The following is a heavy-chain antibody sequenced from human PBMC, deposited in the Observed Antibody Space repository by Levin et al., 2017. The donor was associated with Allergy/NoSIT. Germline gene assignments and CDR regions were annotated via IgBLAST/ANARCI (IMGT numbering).Heavy chain of an antibody. CDR3: AKGVADYNTGWYYFDR. V-gene: IGHV3-23*01. J-gene: IGHJ4*02. CDR2: ISGSGDTT. CDR1: RFTFSNYA. Sequence: ASVKVSCAGSRFTFSNYALSWVRQSPGKGLEWVSLISGSGDTTLYTDSVRGRFTISRDNSRNTLYLQMNRLRDEDAAMYYCAKGVADYNTGWYYFDRWGQGTLVTVSS. D-gene: IGHD3-10*01.